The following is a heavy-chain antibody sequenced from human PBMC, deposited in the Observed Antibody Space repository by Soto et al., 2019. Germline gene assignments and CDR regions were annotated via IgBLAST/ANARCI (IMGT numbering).Heavy chain of an antibody. CDR3: ARAPGEGAFDI. J-gene: IGHJ3*02. V-gene: IGHV3-30-3*01. D-gene: IGHD3-16*01. Sequence: QVQLVESGGGVVQPGRSLRLSCAASGFTFSSYAMHWVRQAPGKGLEWVAVISYDGSNKYYADSVKGRFTISRDNSKNTLYLQMNSLGAEDTAVYYCARAPGEGAFDIWGQGTMVTVSS. CDR2: ISYDGSNK. CDR1: GFTFSSYA.